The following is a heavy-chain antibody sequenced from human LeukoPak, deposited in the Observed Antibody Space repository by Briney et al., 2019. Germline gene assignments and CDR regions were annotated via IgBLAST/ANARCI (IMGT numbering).Heavy chain of an antibody. Sequence: VASVKVSCEASGYTFTGYYINWVRQAPGQGLEWMGWINPNSGGTNYPQKFQGRVTMTTDTSISTAYMELSSLRSDDTAVYYCARKSAVRKTSEFDYWGQGTLVTVSS. CDR2: INPNSGGT. D-gene: IGHD2-2*01. CDR3: ARKSAVRKTSEFDY. J-gene: IGHJ4*02. V-gene: IGHV1-2*02. CDR1: GYTFTGYY.